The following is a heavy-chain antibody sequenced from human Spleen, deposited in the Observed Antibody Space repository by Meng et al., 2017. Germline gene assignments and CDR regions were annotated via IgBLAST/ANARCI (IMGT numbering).Heavy chain of an antibody. CDR2: IRCDASVT. CDR3: ARDHAVALSYVSVFQEASDY. V-gene: IGHV3-74*01. J-gene: IGHJ4*02. CDR1: GFTFRNYW. D-gene: IGHD3-10*01. Sequence: GESLKISCAASGFTFRNYWMHWVRQAPGKGLVWVSCIRCDASVTNYTDSVKGRVTISRDNAKNTLYLQMNSLRAEDTAVLYCARDHAVALSYVSVFQEASDYWGQGTLVTVSS.